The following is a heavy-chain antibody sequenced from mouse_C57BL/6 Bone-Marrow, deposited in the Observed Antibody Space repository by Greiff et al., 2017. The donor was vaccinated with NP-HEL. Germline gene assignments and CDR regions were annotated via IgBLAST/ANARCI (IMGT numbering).Heavy chain of an antibody. V-gene: IGHV14-1*01. CDR2: IDPGDGDT. CDR1: GFNIKGYD. Sequence: VQLQQSGAELVRPGASVKLSCTASGFNIKGYDMHWVKQRPEQGLEWIGRIDPGDGDTEYAPKFQGQATMTADKSSNTAYLQLRSLTSEDTAGEYSTTEYDPNYDARDYWGQGTSVTVSA. J-gene: IGHJ4*01. D-gene: IGHD2-10*02. CDR3: TTEYDPNYDARDY.